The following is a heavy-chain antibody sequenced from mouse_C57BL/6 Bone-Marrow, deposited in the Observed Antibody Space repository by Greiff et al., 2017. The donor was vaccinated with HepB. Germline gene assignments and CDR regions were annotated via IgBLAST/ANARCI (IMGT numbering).Heavy chain of an antibody. CDR1: GYTFTSYW. Sequence: VQLQQPGAELVRPGSSVKLSCKASGYTFTSYWMDWVKQRPGQGLEWIGNIYPSDSETHYNQKFKDKATLTVDKSSSTAYMQLSSLTSEDSAVYYCARDGDYGSWYFDVWGTGTTVTVSS. CDR3: ARDGDYGSWYFDV. J-gene: IGHJ1*03. CDR2: IYPSDSET. V-gene: IGHV1-61*01. D-gene: IGHD1-1*01.